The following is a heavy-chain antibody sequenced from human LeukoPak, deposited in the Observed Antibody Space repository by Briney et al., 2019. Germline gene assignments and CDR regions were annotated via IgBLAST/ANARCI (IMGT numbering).Heavy chain of an antibody. CDR2: IYDSWNT. CDR3: ARDQIGYGLDY. Sequence: PSETLSLTCIVSSGSINNHYWSWIRQPPGKGLEWIGYIYDSWNTNYNPSLQSRATISMDASRNQFSLNLTSVTAADTAVYYCARDQIGYGLDYWGQGTLVTVSS. D-gene: IGHD5-18*01. V-gene: IGHV4-59*11. CDR1: SGSINNHY. J-gene: IGHJ4*02.